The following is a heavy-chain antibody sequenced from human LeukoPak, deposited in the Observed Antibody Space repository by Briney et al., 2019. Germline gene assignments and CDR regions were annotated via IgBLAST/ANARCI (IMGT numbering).Heavy chain of an antibody. CDR1: GFTFSSYG. Sequence: GGSLRLSCAASGFTFSSYGMSWVRQAPGKGLEWVSLISGSGGSTYYADSVKGRFTISRDNSKNTLYLQMNSLRAEDAAIYYCAKEYTGTFSPFPSYFDNWGQGTLVTVSS. J-gene: IGHJ4*02. D-gene: IGHD1-26*01. CDR3: AKEYTGTFSPFPSYFDN. CDR2: ISGSGGST. V-gene: IGHV3-23*01.